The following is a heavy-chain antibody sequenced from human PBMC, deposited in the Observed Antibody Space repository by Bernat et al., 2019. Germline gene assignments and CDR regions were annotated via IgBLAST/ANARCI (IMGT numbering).Heavy chain of an antibody. D-gene: IGHD3-9*01. Sequence: QVQLVESGGGLVKPGGSRRLSCAASGFTFSDYYMSWIRQAPGKGLEWVSYISSSSSYTNYADSVKGRFTISRDNAKNSLYLQMNSLRAEDTAVYYCARAGWGYFDHFDYWGQGTLVTVSS. J-gene: IGHJ4*02. CDR3: ARAGWGYFDHFDY. CDR1: GFTFSDYY. V-gene: IGHV3-11*05. CDR2: ISSSSSYT.